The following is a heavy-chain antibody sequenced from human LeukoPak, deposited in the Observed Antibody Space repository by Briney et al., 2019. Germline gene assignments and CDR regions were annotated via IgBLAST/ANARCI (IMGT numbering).Heavy chain of an antibody. Sequence: GGSLRLSCAASGFTFSSYWMSWVRQAPGKGLEWVANIKQDGSEKYYVDSVKGRFTISRDNAKNSLYLQMNSLRAEDTAVYYCARTYYDFWSGYYARYGAFDIWGQGTMVTVSS. CDR3: ARTYYDFWSGYYARYGAFDI. D-gene: IGHD3-3*01. J-gene: IGHJ3*02. CDR2: IKQDGSEK. CDR1: GFTFSSYW. V-gene: IGHV3-7*01.